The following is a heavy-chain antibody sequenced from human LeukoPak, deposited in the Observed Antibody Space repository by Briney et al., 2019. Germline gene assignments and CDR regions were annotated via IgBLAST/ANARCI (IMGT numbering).Heavy chain of an antibody. CDR1: GFTFSTYW. V-gene: IGHV3-74*01. CDR3: TRGYGP. CDR2: ISPDGSST. D-gene: IGHD4-17*01. Sequence: GGSLRLSGAASGFTFSTYWMHWVRQAPGKGPVWVSRISPDGSSTRYADSVKGRFTISRDNARNTLYLQMNSLRAEDTAVYHCTRGYGPWGQGTLVTVSS. J-gene: IGHJ5*02.